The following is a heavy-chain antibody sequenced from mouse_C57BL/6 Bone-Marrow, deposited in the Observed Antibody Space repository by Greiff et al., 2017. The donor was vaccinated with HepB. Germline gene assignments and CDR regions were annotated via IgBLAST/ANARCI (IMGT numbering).Heavy chain of an antibody. CDR1: GYTFTDYY. V-gene: IGHV1-19*01. J-gene: IGHJ2*01. CDR2: INPYNGGT. D-gene: IGHD2-9*01. CDR3: ASSHPSYAYDGY. Sequence: VQLQQSGPVLVKPGASVKMSCKASGYTFTDYYMNWVKQSHGKSLEWIGVINPYNGGTSYNQKFKGKATLTVDKSSSTAYMELNSLTSEDSAVYYCASSHPSYAYDGYWGQGTTLTVSS.